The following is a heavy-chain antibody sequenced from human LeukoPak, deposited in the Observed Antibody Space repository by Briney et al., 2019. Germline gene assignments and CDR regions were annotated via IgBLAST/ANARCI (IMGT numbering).Heavy chain of an antibody. CDR2: ISYDGSDK. CDR3: AKVDY. V-gene: IGHV3-30*18. Sequence: GSLRLSCAASGFTFNNYGMHWVRQAPGKGLEWVAVISYDGSDKYYADSVKGRFTISRDNSKNTLYLQLNNLRTEDTAVYFCAKVDYWGQGTLVTVSS. CDR1: GFTFNNYG. J-gene: IGHJ4*02.